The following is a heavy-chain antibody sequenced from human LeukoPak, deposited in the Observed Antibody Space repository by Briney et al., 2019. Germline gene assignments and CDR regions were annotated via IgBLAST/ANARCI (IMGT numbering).Heavy chain of an antibody. CDR2: IYPGDSDT. V-gene: IGHV5-51*01. J-gene: IGHJ4*02. Sequence: GESLKISCKGSGYSFSSYWIAWVRQMPGKGLEWMGIIYPGDSDTTYSPSFQGQVTISADKSISTAHLQWNSLKASDTAMYYCARPSGYGNGWYTYWGQGTLVTVSS. D-gene: IGHD6-19*01. CDR3: ARPSGYGNGWYTY. CDR1: GYSFSSYW.